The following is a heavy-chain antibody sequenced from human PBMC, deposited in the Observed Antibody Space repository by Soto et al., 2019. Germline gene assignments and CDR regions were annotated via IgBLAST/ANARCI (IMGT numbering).Heavy chain of an antibody. Sequence: PGGSLRLSCAASGFTVSSNYMSWVRQAPGKGLEWVSVIYSGGSTYYADSVKGRFTISRDNSKNTLYLQMNSLRAEDTAVYYCARAAGPEVGGTGYFDYWGQGTLVTVSS. D-gene: IGHD1-26*01. CDR1: GFTVSSNY. J-gene: IGHJ4*02. V-gene: IGHV3-53*01. CDR2: IYSGGST. CDR3: ARAAGPEVGGTGYFDY.